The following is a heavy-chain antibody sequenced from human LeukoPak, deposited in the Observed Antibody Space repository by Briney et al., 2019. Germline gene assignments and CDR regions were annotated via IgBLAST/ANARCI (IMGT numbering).Heavy chain of an antibody. D-gene: IGHD3-16*01. Sequence: SETLSLTCSVSGDSITTSYWTWIRQSPGKGLEWIGYIYYPGSTLSNPSLKSRLSLSLHTSKNQFSLKLLSVTAAVTATYYCARVGGGGMRFRHYMDVWGKGTPVTVSS. CDR2: IYYPGST. CDR1: GDSITTSY. CDR3: ARVGGGGMRFRHYMDV. V-gene: IGHV4-59*01. J-gene: IGHJ6*03.